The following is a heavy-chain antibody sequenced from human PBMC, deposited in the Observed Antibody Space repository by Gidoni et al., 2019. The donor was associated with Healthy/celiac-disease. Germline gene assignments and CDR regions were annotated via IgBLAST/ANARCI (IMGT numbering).Heavy chain of an antibody. CDR3: AKGLNYYDSSGYYYDPPLSWGMDV. J-gene: IGHJ6*02. D-gene: IGHD3-22*01. Sequence: QVQLVESGGGVVQPGRSLRLSCAASGFTFRSYGMHWVRQAPGKGLEWVAVISYDGSNKYYADSVKGRFTISRDNSKNTLYLQMNSLRAEDTAVYYCAKGLNYYDSSGYYYDPPLSWGMDVWGQGTTVTVSS. V-gene: IGHV3-30*18. CDR1: GFTFRSYG. CDR2: ISYDGSNK.